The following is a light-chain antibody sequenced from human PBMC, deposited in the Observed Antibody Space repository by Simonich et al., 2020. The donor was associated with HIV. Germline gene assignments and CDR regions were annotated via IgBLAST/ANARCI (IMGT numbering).Light chain of an antibody. Sequence: DFQLSQSPSTLSASVGDRVTITCRASQSMSSWLAWYQQKPGQAPQLLIYQASSLESGGPSMFRGRRSGTDYTITISSLQPEEFATYYCQQYNSYPLTFGGGTKVEIK. CDR1: QSMSSW. J-gene: IGKJ4*01. CDR3: QQYNSYPLT. CDR2: QAS. V-gene: IGKV1-5*03.